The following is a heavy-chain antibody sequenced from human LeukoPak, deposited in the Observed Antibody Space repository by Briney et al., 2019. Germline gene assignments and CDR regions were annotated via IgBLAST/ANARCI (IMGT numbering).Heavy chain of an antibody. Sequence: PSETLSLTCTVSGGSISSSTYYWGWIRQPPGKGLEWIGTIYYSGSTYYNPSLKSRVTTSVDTSKNQFSLKLSSVTAADTAVYYCARVETYYDILTGYFPYYFDYWGQGTLVTVSS. J-gene: IGHJ4*02. CDR2: IYYSGST. CDR1: GGSISSSTYY. V-gene: IGHV4-39*07. CDR3: ARVETYYDILTGYFPYYFDY. D-gene: IGHD3-9*01.